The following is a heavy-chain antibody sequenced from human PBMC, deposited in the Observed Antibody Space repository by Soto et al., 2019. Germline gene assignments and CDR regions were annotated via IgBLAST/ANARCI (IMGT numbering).Heavy chain of an antibody. D-gene: IGHD4-17*01. CDR3: ARHGVDYGDYASYYYYGMDV. V-gene: IGHV4-39*01. J-gene: IGHJ6*02. Sequence: QLQLQESGPGLVKPSETLSLTCTVSGGSISSSTYYWGWIRQPPGKGLEWIGMIHYSGSAYYNPSLKRRATISINTSKNQFSLRLSSVTAADTAVYYCARHGVDYGDYASYYYYGMDVWGRGTTVTVSS. CDR1: GGSISSSTYY. CDR2: IHYSGSA.